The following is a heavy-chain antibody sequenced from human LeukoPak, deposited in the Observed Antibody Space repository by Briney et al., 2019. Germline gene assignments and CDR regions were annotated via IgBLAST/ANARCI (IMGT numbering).Heavy chain of an antibody. J-gene: IGHJ4*02. CDR3: ARERLYDSSGYYYLYYFDY. CDR1: AGSISSGSYY. V-gene: IGHV4-61*02. CDR2: IYTSGST. Sequence: SQTLSLTCTVSAGSISSGSYYWRWIRQPAGKGLEWIARIYTSGSTNYNPSLKSRVTISVDTSKNQFSLKLSSVTAADTAVYYCARERLYDSSGYYYLYYFDYWGQGTLVTVSS. D-gene: IGHD3-22*01.